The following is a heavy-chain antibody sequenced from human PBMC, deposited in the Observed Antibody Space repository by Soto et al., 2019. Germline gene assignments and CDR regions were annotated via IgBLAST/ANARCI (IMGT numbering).Heavy chain of an antibody. Sequence: VQLVDSGGGLVQPGGSLKLSCAASGFTFSGSAIHWVRQASGKGLEWVGRIRNKANSYATAYAASVKGRFTISRDDSKNTAYLQMNSLKTEDTAVYYCTMVSGDYNYYYGLDVWGQGTTVTVSS. V-gene: IGHV3-73*02. D-gene: IGHD2-21*02. CDR3: TMVSGDYNYYYGLDV. CDR1: GFTFSGSA. J-gene: IGHJ6*02. CDR2: IRNKANSYAT.